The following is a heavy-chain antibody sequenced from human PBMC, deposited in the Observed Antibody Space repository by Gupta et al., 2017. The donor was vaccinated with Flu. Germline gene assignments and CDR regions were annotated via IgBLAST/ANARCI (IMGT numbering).Heavy chain of an antibody. J-gene: IGHJ4*02. V-gene: IGHV1-46*01. CDR3: ARDLYGSSSIDY. CDR1: GYTLTSQY. Sequence: QVQLVQSGAEVKKPGASVKISCKASGYTLTSQYIHLVRQAPGQKLEWMGIIHPSGNDIKYEQKFQGRVTMTRDTSTSTVYMELSSLRSDDTAMYYCARDLYGSSSIDYWGQGTLVTVSS. D-gene: IGHD6-6*01. CDR2: IHPSGNDI.